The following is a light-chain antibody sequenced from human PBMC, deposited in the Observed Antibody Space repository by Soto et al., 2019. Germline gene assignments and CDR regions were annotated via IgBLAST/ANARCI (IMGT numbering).Light chain of an antibody. V-gene: IGLV2-14*01. J-gene: IGLJ1*01. CDR3: FSYTSSGSYV. CDR1: SSDVGGFNF. Sequence: QSALTQPASVSGSPGQSITISCTGTSSDVGGFNFVSWYQQQPGEAPKLMIYDVSNRPSGVSNRFSGSKSGNTASLTISGLQAEDEADYYCFSYTSSGSYVFGTGTKLTVL. CDR2: DVS.